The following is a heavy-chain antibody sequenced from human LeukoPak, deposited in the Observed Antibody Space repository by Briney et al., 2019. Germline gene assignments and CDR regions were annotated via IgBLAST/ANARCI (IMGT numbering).Heavy chain of an antibody. Sequence: PGGSLRLSCAASGFTFSDYAMHWVRQAPGKELEYVSAISSNGGSIHYANSVKGRFTISRDNSKNTLYLQMNSLRAEDTAVYYCARDGNPNYDFWSGYLFDYWGQGTLVTVSS. CDR3: ARDGNPNYDFWSGYLFDY. J-gene: IGHJ4*02. D-gene: IGHD3-3*01. CDR1: GFTFSDYA. CDR2: ISSNGGSI. V-gene: IGHV3-64*01.